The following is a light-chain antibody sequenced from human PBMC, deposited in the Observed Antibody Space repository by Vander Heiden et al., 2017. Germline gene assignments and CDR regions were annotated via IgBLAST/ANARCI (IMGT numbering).Light chain of an antibody. CDR1: QSVLYSSNNKNY. J-gene: IGKJ3*01. Sequence: DIVMTQSPDSLAVSLGERATINCKSSQSVLYSSNNKNYLTWYQLKPGQPPKLLIYWASTRESGVPDRFFGSGSGTDFTLTISSLQAEDVAVYYCQQCYNTPFTFGPGTQVDIK. V-gene: IGKV4-1*01. CDR3: QQCYNTPFT. CDR2: WAS.